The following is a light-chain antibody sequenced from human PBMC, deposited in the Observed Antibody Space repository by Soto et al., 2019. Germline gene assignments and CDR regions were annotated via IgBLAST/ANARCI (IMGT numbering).Light chain of an antibody. CDR2: GAS. CDR1: QSVSNNY. J-gene: IGKJ1*01. V-gene: IGKV3-20*01. CDR3: QQYGSSGT. Sequence: EIVLTQSPGTLSLSPGERSALSCVASQSVSNNYLAWYQQKPGQAPRLLIYGASNRATGIPDRFSGSGSGTDFTLTISRLEPEDFAAYYCQQYGSSGTFGQGTKVDI.